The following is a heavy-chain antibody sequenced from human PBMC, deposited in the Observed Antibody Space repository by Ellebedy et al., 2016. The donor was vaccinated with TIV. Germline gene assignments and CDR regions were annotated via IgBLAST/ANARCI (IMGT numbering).Heavy chain of an antibody. Sequence: PGGSLRLSCAASGFTFSSYAMSWVRQAPGKGLEWVSAIRGSGGSTYYADSVKGRFTISRDNSKNILYLQMNSLRAEDTAIYYCARGRSGTYIHHAFDYWGQGTLVTVSS. CDR3: ARGRSGTYIHHAFDY. CDR1: GFTFSSYA. J-gene: IGHJ4*02. CDR2: IRGSGGST. V-gene: IGHV3-23*01. D-gene: IGHD1-14*01.